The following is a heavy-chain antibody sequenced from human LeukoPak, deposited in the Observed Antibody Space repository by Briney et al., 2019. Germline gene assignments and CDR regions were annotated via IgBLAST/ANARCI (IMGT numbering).Heavy chain of an antibody. Sequence: PSETLSLTCTVSGGSISSYYWSWIRQPPGKGLEWIGSIYYSGSTYYNPSLKSRVTISVDTSKNQFSLKLSSVTAADTAVYYCARVLYYDSSGYYGIDAFDIWGQGTMVTVSS. V-gene: IGHV4-39*07. D-gene: IGHD3-22*01. J-gene: IGHJ3*02. CDR2: IYYSGST. CDR1: GGSISSYY. CDR3: ARVLYYDSSGYYGIDAFDI.